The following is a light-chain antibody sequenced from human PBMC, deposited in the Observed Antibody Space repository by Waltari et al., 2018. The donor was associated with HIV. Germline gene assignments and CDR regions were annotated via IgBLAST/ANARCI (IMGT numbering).Light chain of an antibody. Sequence: QSVLTQPPSVSGTPGQRVTISCSGSSSNIGSNYVYWYQQLPGTAPKLLIYRNNQVPSGVPDRFSVAKSGTSVSLAISGLRSEDEADYHCGAWDDSLSGWVFGGGTKLTVL. J-gene: IGLJ3*02. CDR1: SSNIGSNY. CDR2: RNN. CDR3: GAWDDSLSGWV. V-gene: IGLV1-47*01.